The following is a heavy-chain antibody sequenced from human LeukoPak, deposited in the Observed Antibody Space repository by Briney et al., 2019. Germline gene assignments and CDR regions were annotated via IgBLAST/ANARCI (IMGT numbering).Heavy chain of an antibody. V-gene: IGHV4-30-4*08. Sequence: SETLSLTCTVSGGSISSGDYYWSWIRQPPGKGLEWIGYIYYSGSTYYNPSLKSRVTISVDTSKNQFSLKLSSVTAADTAVYYCASLPLRFLEWPDIGAFDIWGQGTMVTVSS. CDR2: IYYSGST. CDR3: ASLPLRFLEWPDIGAFDI. D-gene: IGHD3-3*01. J-gene: IGHJ3*02. CDR1: GGSISSGDYY.